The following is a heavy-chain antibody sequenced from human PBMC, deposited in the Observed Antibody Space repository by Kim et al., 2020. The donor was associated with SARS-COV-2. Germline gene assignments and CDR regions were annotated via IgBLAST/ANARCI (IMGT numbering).Heavy chain of an antibody. Sequence: GGSLRLSCAASGFTFSSSWMHWVRQAPGKGLVWVSRIQSGGGGTSYADSVKGRFTISRDNAKNTLYLQMNSLRAEDTAVYYCVSGYDSSGYYRRFGSWGQGTLVTVSS. J-gene: IGHJ4*02. CDR2: IQSGGGGT. CDR3: VSGYDSSGYYRRFGS. CDR1: GFTFSSSW. V-gene: IGHV3-74*01. D-gene: IGHD3-22*01.